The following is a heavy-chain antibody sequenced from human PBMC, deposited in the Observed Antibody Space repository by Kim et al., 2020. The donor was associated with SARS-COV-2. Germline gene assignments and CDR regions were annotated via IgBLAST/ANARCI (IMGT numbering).Heavy chain of an antibody. V-gene: IGHV3-23*01. Sequence: DSVKGRFTISRDNSKNTLYLQMDSLRAEDTAVYYCAKDYYGSGSYSDAFDIWGQGTMVTVSS. D-gene: IGHD3-10*01. CDR3: AKDYYGSGSYSDAFDI. J-gene: IGHJ3*02.